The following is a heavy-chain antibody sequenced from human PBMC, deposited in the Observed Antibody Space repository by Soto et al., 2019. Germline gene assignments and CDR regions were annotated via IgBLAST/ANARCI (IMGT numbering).Heavy chain of an antibody. D-gene: IGHD6-13*01. CDR2: IYYSGST. CDR3: ARIQYSSSWYIDY. Sequence: SETLSLTCTVSGGSISSYYWSWIRQPPGKGLEWIGYIYYSGSTNYNPSLKSRVTISVDTSKNQFSLKLSSVTAADTAVYYCARIQYSSSWYIDYWGQGTLVTVSS. V-gene: IGHV4-59*01. CDR1: GGSISSYY. J-gene: IGHJ4*02.